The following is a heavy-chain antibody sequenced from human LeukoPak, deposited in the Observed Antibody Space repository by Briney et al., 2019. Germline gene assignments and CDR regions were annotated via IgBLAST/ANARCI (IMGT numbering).Heavy chain of an antibody. CDR2: INHSGST. CDR1: GGSFSGYY. V-gene: IGHV4-34*01. J-gene: IGHJ4*02. D-gene: IGHD3-22*01. CDR3: ATYSSGFDY. Sequence: PSETLSLTCAVYGGSFSGYYWSWIRQPPGKGLEWIGEINHSGSTNYNPSLKSRVIISVDTSKNQFSLKLSSVTAADTAVYYCATYSSGFDYWGQGTLVTVSS.